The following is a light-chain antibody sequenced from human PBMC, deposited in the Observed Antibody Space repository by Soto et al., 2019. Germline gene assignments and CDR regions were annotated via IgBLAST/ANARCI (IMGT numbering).Light chain of an antibody. CDR2: SAS. CDR3: QERNRWPRGT. Sequence: EVVFTQSPAILSLSPGERATLSCRASQSVSVNFAWYQHKPGQAPRPLIYSASDRAPGIPARFSGSGSGTDFTLTISSLXPEDFAVYYCQERNRWPRGTFGAGTKVDIK. V-gene: IGKV3-11*01. J-gene: IGKJ4*01. CDR1: QSVSVN.